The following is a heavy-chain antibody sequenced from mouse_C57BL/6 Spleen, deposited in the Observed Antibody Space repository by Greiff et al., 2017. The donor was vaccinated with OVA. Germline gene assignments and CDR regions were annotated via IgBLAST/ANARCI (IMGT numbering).Heavy chain of an antibody. J-gene: IGHJ1*03. CDR2: IYPGDGDT. CDR1: GYAFSSSW. Sequence: QVQLQQSGPELVKPGASVKISCKASGYAFSSSWMNWVKQRPGKGLEWIGRIYPGDGDTNYNGKFKGKATLTADKSSSTAYRQLSSLTSEDSAVYFCARRGKCTTVVATDWYFDVWGTGTTVTVSS. CDR3: ARRGKCTTVVATDWYFDV. V-gene: IGHV1-82*01. D-gene: IGHD1-1*01.